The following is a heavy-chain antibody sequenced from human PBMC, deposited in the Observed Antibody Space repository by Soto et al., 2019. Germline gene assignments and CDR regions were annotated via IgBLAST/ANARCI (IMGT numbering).Heavy chain of an antibody. J-gene: IGHJ6*02. CDR3: AKDRLYCSGGSCYPQGMDV. CDR2: ISGGGDFT. Sequence: GGSLRLSCAASGFSFRDYAINWVRQAPGKWLEWVSAISGGGDFTYYAASVRGRFTISRDNSKNTLYLQMSSLRAEDTAVYYCAKDRLYCSGGSCYPQGMDVWGHRTTVTVSS. V-gene: IGHV3-23*01. CDR1: GFSFRDYA. D-gene: IGHD2-15*01.